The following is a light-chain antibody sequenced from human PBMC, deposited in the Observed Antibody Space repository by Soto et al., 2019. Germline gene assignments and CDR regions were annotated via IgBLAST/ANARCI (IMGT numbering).Light chain of an antibody. V-gene: IGKV1-5*01. CDR3: QQYNSYTWT. CDR1: QSSSSW. J-gene: IGKJ1*01. CDR2: DAS. Sequence: DIQMTQSPSTLSASLGDRVTITCGASQSSSSWLAWYQQKPGKAPKLLIYDASSLESGVPSRFSGSGYGTEFTLTISSLQTDDFATYYCQQYNSYTWTFGQGTKVDIK.